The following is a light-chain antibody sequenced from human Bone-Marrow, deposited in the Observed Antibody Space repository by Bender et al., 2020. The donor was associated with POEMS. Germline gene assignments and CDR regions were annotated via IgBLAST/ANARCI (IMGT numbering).Light chain of an antibody. CDR1: ALADLY. J-gene: IGLJ3*02. V-gene: IGLV3-25*03. Sequence: SYELTQAPSVSVSPGQTATITCSGEALADLYAYWYQLKPGQAPVVVIYKDTERPSGTPERFSGSSSGTIVTLTISGVQAEDEADYYCSSYTSSSTVVFGGGTKLTVV. CDR3: SSYTSSSTVV. CDR2: KDT.